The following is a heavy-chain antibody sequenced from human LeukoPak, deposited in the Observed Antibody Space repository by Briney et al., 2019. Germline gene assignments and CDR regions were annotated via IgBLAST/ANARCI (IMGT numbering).Heavy chain of an antibody. CDR1: GFTFSNFA. J-gene: IGHJ4*02. D-gene: IGHD3-16*01. CDR3: AKVGVGWVAFEY. V-gene: IGHV3-23*01. CDR2: ISDSGGGT. Sequence: PGGSLRLSCAASGFTFSNFAMSWVPQAPGKGLQWGSAISDSGGGTFYADSVKGRFTISRDNSKNTLYLQMNSLRAEDTAVYYCAKVGVGWVAFEYWGQGTLVTVSS.